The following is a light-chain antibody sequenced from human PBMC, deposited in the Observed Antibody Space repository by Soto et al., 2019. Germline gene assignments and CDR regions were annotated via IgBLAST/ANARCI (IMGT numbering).Light chain of an antibody. CDR2: GAS. J-gene: IGKJ1*01. Sequence: EIVLTQSPVTLSWSPGERATLSCGASQSVTSNYLAWYQQKPGQAPRLLIFGASIRVTGIPDRFIGSGSGTDFTLTISRLEPEDFAVYYCQHYVTSLTTFGQGTKVDIK. CDR1: QSVTSNY. V-gene: IGKV3-20*01. CDR3: QHYVTSLTT.